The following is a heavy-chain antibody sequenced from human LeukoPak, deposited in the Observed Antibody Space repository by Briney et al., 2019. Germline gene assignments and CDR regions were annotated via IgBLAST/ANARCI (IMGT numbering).Heavy chain of an antibody. J-gene: IGHJ4*02. V-gene: IGHV3-53*01. Sequence: PGGSLRLSCAASGFTVSSNYMSWVRQAPGKGLEWVSVIYSGGSTYYADSVKGRFTISRDNSKNTLYLQMNSLRVEDTAVYYCAKAQYSGSYSDFDYWGQGTLVTVSS. CDR2: IYSGGST. D-gene: IGHD1-26*01. CDR3: AKAQYSGSYSDFDY. CDR1: GFTVSSNY.